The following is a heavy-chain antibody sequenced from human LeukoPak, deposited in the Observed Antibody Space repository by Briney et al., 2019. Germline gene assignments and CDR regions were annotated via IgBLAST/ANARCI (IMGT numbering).Heavy chain of an antibody. CDR1: GYTFTGYY. V-gene: IGHV1-2*02. Sequence: ASVKVSCKASGYTFTGYYMHWVRQAPGQGLEWMGWINPNSGGTNYAQKFQGRVTMTRDTSISTAYMELSRLRSDDTAVYYCARDRDYGDSQLDYWGQGTLVTVSS. D-gene: IGHD4-17*01. CDR3: ARDRDYGDSQLDY. J-gene: IGHJ4*02. CDR2: INPNSGGT.